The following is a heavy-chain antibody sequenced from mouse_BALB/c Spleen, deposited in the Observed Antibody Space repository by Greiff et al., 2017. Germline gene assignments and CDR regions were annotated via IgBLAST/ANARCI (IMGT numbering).Heavy chain of an antibody. CDR2: LYPGGGYT. V-gene: IGHV1-63*02. Sequence: VKLQESGAELVRPGTSVKMSCKAAGYTFTNYWIGWVKQRPGHGLEWIGDLYPGGGYTNYNEKFKGKATLTADTSSSTAYMQLSSLTSEDSAIYYCARGTHYYGSSYGWYFDVWGAGTTVTVSA. J-gene: IGHJ1*01. D-gene: IGHD1-1*01. CDR3: ARGTHYYGSSYGWYFDV. CDR1: GYTFTNYW.